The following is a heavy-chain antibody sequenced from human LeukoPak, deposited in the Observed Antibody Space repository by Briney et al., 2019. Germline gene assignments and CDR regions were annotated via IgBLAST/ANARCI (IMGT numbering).Heavy chain of an antibody. D-gene: IGHD6-19*01. CDR2: IGIRGDT. J-gene: IGHJ4*02. Sequence: GALRLSFAASGFTFIDHDMPWGRQVIGKGLELVSAIGIRGDTHYSGSVKGRFTISRENAESSLYLQMNSLRAEDTAVYYCARGGIQVSGIDEFDYWGQGTLVTVSS. CDR3: ARGGIQVSGIDEFDY. CDR1: GFTFIDHD. V-gene: IGHV3-13*01.